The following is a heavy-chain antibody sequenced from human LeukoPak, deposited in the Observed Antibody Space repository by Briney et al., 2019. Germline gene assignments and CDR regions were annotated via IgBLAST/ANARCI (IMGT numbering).Heavy chain of an antibody. Sequence: GGSLRLSCAASGFTFSRYWMHWVRQAPGKGLVWVSRIESDGTTTTYADSVKGRFTISRDNSKNTLYLQMNSLRAEDTAVYYCAKVDGHTSQEYFQHWGQGTLVTVSS. J-gene: IGHJ1*01. V-gene: IGHV3-74*01. CDR2: IESDGTTT. CDR3: AKVDGHTSQEYFQH. CDR1: GFTFSRYW. D-gene: IGHD5-24*01.